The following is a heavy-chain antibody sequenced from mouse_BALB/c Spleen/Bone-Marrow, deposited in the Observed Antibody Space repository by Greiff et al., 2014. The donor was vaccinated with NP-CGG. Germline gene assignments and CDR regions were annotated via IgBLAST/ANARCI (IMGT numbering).Heavy chain of an antibody. V-gene: IGHV1-69*02. D-gene: IGHD2-1*01. CDR2: IYPSDSYT. CDR3: TRWDGNYLYWYLDV. CDR1: GYTFTTYW. Sequence: QVQLQQSGAELVRPGASVKLSCKASGYTFTTYWIHWVKQRPGQGLEWIGNIYPSDSYTNYNQKFKDKATLTVDKSSSTAYMQLSSPTSEDSAVYYCTRWDGNYLYWYLDVWGAGTTVTVSS. J-gene: IGHJ1*01.